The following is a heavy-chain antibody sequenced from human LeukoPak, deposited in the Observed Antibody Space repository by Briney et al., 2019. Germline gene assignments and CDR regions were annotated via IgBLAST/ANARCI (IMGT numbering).Heavy chain of an antibody. CDR1: GFTFSSYG. D-gene: IGHD3-22*01. CDR3: ARGLNYYDSSGYVPFQH. Sequence: GGSLRLSCAASGFTFSSYGMHWVRQAPGKGLEWVAVIWYDGSNKYYADSVKGRFTISRDNSKNTLYLQMNSLRSEDTAVYYCARGLNYYDSSGYVPFQHWGQGTLVTVSS. CDR2: IWYDGSNK. V-gene: IGHV3-33*01. J-gene: IGHJ1*01.